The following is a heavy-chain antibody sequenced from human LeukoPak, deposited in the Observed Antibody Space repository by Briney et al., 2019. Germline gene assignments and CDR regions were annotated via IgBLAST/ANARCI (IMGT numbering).Heavy chain of an antibody. CDR2: IWFDGTNK. CDR3: ARDRGVAAHLDY. J-gene: IGHJ4*02. V-gene: IGHV3-33*01. Sequence: GRSLRLSCAASGFTFSNYGMHWVRQAPGKGLEWVAAIWFDGTNKYYADSVRGRFTISRDSSKNTLYLQMSSLRAEDTAVYYCARDRGVAAHLDYWGQGTLVTVSS. CDR1: GFTFSNYG. D-gene: IGHD5-12*01.